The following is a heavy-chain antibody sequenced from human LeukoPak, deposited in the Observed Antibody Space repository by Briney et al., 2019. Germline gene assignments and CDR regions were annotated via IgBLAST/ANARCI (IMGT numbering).Heavy chain of an antibody. J-gene: IGHJ5*02. CDR1: GFTFSSYA. V-gene: IGHV3-20*04. CDR2: INWNGGSE. Sequence: GGSLRLSCAASGFTFSSYAMHWVRQAPGKGLEWVSGINWNGGSERYADSVKGRFTISRDNAKNSLYLQMNSLRAEDTAVYYCARDAYNWNDGWLDPWGQGTLVTVSS. CDR3: ARDAYNWNDGWLDP. D-gene: IGHD1-1*01.